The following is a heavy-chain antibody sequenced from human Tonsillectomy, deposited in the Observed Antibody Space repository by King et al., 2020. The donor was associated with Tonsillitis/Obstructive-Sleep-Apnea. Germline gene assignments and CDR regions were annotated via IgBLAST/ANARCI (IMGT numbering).Heavy chain of an antibody. V-gene: IGHV3-23*04. CDR3: AKDFAAVTGDPGS. CDR2: ISGSNGGT. CDR1: GFTFFTYA. J-gene: IGHJ5*02. D-gene: IGHD6-19*01. Sequence: VQLVESGGGLVQPGGSLRLSCVASGFTFFTYAMTWVRQAPGKGPEWVSGISGSNGGTYYADSVKGRFTISSDNSKNTMYLQMNSLRADDTALYYCAKDFAAVTGDPGSWGQGTLVTVSS.